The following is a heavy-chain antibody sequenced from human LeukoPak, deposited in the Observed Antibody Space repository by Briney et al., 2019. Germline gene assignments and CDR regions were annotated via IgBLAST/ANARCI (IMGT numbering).Heavy chain of an antibody. D-gene: IGHD6-19*01. V-gene: IGHV3-7*01. CDR2: IKQDGSEK. Sequence: SGGSLRLSCAASGSTFSSYWMSWVRQAPGKGLEWVANIKQDGSEKYYVDSVKGRFTISRDNAKNSLHLQMNSLRAEDTAVYYCARGTGIAVADFDYWGQGTLVTVSS. CDR3: ARGTGIAVADFDY. CDR1: GSTFSSYW. J-gene: IGHJ4*02.